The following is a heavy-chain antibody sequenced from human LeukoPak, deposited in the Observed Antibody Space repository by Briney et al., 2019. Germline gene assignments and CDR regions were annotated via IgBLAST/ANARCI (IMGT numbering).Heavy chain of an antibody. CDR3: AADLIAVTGSWY. Sequence: ASVKVSCKAPGFTFNSSAMQWVRQARRQRPEWIGWIAVGSGNTKYAQEFQERVTITRDMSTNIAHLELSGLRSEDTAVYYCAADLIAVTGSWYWGQGTLVTVSS. CDR2: IAVGSGNT. J-gene: IGHJ4*02. CDR1: GFTFNSSA. D-gene: IGHD6-19*01. V-gene: IGHV1-58*02.